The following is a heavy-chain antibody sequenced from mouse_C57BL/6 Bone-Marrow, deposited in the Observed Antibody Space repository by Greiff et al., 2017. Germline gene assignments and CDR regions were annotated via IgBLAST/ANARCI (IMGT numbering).Heavy chain of an antibody. V-gene: IGHV1-81*01. CDR1: GYTFTSYG. D-gene: IGHD2-5*01. CDR3: ATYSNLVFYAMDY. CDR2: IYPRSGNT. J-gene: IGHJ4*01. Sequence: VKLMESGAELARPGASVKLSCKASGYTFTSYGISWVKQRTGQGLEWIGEIYPRSGNTYYNEKFKGKATLTADKSSSTAYMELRSLTSEDSAVYFCATYSNLVFYAMDYWGQGTSVTVSS.